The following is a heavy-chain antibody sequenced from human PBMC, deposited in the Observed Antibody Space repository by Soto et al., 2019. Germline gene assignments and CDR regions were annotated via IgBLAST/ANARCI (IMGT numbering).Heavy chain of an antibody. D-gene: IGHD3-3*01. CDR3: ARRSVLRFLEWSDYGMDV. V-gene: IGHV4-39*01. CDR2: IYYSGST. CDR1: GGSISSSSYY. Sequence: SETLSLTCTVSGGSISSSSYYWGWIRQPPGKGLEWIGSIYYSGSTYYNPSLKSRVTISVDTSKNQFSLKLSSVTAADTAVYYCARRSVLRFLEWSDYGMDVWGQGTTVTGSS. J-gene: IGHJ6*02.